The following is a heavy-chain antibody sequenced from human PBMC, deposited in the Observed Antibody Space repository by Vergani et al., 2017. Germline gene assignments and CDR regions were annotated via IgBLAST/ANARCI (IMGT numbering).Heavy chain of an antibody. CDR2: IHTNGVI. D-gene: IGHD2-21*01. V-gene: IGHV4-61*02. J-gene: IGHJ6*03. CDR3: ARASHCINCYSEGPNGPGYYYMDV. Sequence: QVQLQESGPGLVKPSQTLSLTCTVSGGSFNSGSYYWSWLRQPAGKRLEWIGRIHTNGVIHYNPSLNSRATMSVDTSKNQFSLQLSSVTAADTAVYYCARASHCINCYSEGPNGPGYYYMDVWGKGTTVTVSS. CDR1: GGSFNSGSYY.